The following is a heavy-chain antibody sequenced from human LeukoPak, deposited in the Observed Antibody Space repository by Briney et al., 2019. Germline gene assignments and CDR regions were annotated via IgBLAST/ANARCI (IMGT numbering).Heavy chain of an antibody. J-gene: IGHJ6*04. Sequence: PGGSLILSCAASGFTFSNYEMNWVRQAPGKGLEWVSYISISGDTRDYADSVKGRFTISRDNAKSSLYLQMNSLGAEDTAVYYCARDGPPDVWGKGTTVTVSS. V-gene: IGHV3-48*03. CDR2: ISISGDTR. CDR1: GFTFSNYE. CDR3: ARDGPPDV.